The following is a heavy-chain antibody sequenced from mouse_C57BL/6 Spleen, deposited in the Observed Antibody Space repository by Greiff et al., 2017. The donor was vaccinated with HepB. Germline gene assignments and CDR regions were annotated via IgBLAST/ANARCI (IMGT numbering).Heavy chain of an antibody. CDR2: IDPSDSET. V-gene: IGHV1-52*01. Sequence: QVQLQQPGAELVRPGSSVKLSCKASGYTFTSYWMHWVKQRPIQGLEWIGNIDPSDSETHYNQKFKDKATLTVDKSSSTAYMQLSSLTSEDSAVYYCARRYYGSPGYFDYWGQGTTLTVSS. D-gene: IGHD1-1*01. J-gene: IGHJ2*01. CDR1: GYTFTSYW. CDR3: ARRYYGSPGYFDY.